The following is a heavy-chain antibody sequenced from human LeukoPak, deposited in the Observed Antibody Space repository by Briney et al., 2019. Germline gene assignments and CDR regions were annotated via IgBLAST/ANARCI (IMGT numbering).Heavy chain of an antibody. D-gene: IGHD4-17*01. CDR1: GYTFTSYY. CDR3: ARGTSYDDYGDYDYGYYFDY. CDR2: INPSGGST. V-gene: IGHV1-46*01. Sequence: ASVKVSCKASGYTFTSYYMHWVRQAPGQGLEWMGIINPSGGSTSYAQKFQGRVTMTRDTSTSTVYMELNSLRSEDTAVYYCARGTSYDDYGDYDYGYYFDYWGQGTLVTVSS. J-gene: IGHJ4*02.